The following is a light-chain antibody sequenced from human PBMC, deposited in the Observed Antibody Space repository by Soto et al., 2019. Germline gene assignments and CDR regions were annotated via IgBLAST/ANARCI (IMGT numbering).Light chain of an antibody. CDR3: QQYHSDST. Sequence: DIQMTQSPSTLSASVGDRVTITCRASQSMSTWLAWYQQKPGKAPKLLIYDASSLESGGPTSFSGSGSGTEITLTISSLQSYYFATYYCQQYHSDSTFGRGTKVAIK. CDR1: QSMSTW. J-gene: IGKJ1*01. CDR2: DAS. V-gene: IGKV1-5*01.